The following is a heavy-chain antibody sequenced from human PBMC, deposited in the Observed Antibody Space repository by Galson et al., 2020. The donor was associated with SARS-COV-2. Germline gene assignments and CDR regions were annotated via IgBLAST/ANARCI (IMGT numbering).Heavy chain of an antibody. CDR3: ARAVRGVIIKGFDWFDP. D-gene: IGHD3-10*01. V-gene: IGHV4-31*03. Sequence: SETLSLTCTVSGGSISSGGYYWSWIRQHPGKGLEWIGYIYYSGSPYYNPSLKSRVTISVDTSKNQFSLKLSSVTAADTAVYYCARAVRGVIIKGFDWFDPWGQGTLVTVSS. J-gene: IGHJ5*02. CDR1: GGSISSGGYY. CDR2: IYYSGSP.